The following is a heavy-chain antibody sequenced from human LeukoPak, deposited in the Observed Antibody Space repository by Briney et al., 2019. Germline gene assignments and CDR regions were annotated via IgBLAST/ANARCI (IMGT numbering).Heavy chain of an antibody. CDR3: ARGSHYYYDSSGLNWFDP. Sequence: GGSLRLSCAASGFTFSSYAMHRVRQAPGKGLEWVAVISYDGSNKYYADSVKGRFTISRDNSKNTLYLQMNSLRAEDTAVYYCARGSHYYYDSSGLNWFDPWGQGTLVTVSS. CDR2: ISYDGSNK. V-gene: IGHV3-30*04. J-gene: IGHJ5*02. CDR1: GFTFSSYA. D-gene: IGHD3-22*01.